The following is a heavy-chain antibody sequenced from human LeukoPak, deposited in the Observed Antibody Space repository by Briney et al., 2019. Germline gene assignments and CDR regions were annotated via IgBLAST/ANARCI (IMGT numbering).Heavy chain of an antibody. Sequence: GGSLRLSCAASGFTFDDYGMSWVRQAPGKGLEWVAVIWYDGSNKYYADSVKGRFTISRDNSKNTLYLQMNSLRAEDTAVYYCAKDRNGSGSNYYYYYYMDVWGKGTTVTVSS. CDR3: AKDRNGSGSNYYYYYYMDV. CDR1: GFTFDDYG. V-gene: IGHV3-33*06. J-gene: IGHJ6*03. CDR2: IWYDGSNK. D-gene: IGHD3-10*01.